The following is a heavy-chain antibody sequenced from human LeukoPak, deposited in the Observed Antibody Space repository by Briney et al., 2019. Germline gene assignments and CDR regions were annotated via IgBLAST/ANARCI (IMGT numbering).Heavy chain of an antibody. V-gene: IGHV1-2*02. J-gene: IGHJ3*02. Sequence: GASVKVSFKATGYTFTGYYMHWVRQAPGQGLEWMGWINPNSGGTNYAQKFQGRVTMTRDTSISTAYMGLSRLRSDDTAVYYWAGQISDYYDSSGLCAFYICGEGKMVTVSS. CDR2: INPNSGGT. D-gene: IGHD3-22*01. CDR3: AGQISDYYDSSGLCAFYI. CDR1: GYTFTGYY.